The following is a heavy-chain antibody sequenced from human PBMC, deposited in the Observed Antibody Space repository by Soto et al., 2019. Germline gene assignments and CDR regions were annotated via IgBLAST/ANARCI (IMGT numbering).Heavy chain of an antibody. Sequence: PSETLSLTCPVSGGTMISYYWSWIRQPPGKGLEWIGYIYYSGSTNYNPSLTSRVTISVDTSKNQFSLKLSSVTAADTAVYYCARHRYSYGVYYFDYWGQGTLVTVSS. V-gene: IGHV4-59*08. CDR2: IYYSGST. J-gene: IGHJ4*02. CDR1: GGTMISYY. D-gene: IGHD5-18*01. CDR3: ARHRYSYGVYYFDY.